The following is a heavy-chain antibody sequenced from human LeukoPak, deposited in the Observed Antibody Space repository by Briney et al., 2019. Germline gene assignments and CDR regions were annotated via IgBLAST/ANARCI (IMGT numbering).Heavy chain of an antibody. V-gene: IGHV1-18*01. Sequence: ASVKVSCKASGYTFTSYGISWVRQAPGQGLEWMGWISAYKGNTNYAQKLQGRVTMTTDTSTSTAYMELRSLRSDDTAVYYCARGAGLLWFGELSLSYYYYYGMDVWGQGTTVTVSS. D-gene: IGHD3-10*01. J-gene: IGHJ6*02. CDR2: ISAYKGNT. CDR1: GYTFTSYG. CDR3: ARGAGLLWFGELSLSYYYYYGMDV.